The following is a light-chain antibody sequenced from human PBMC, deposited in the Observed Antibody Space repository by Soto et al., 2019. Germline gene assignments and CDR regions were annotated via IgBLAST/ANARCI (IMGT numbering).Light chain of an antibody. Sequence: IQMTQSPSSMSASVGDRVTITCRASQDIGNDLGWYQQKPGKAPRLLISTASTLESGVPARFSGSGSGTHFILAISSLQPEDFATYFCLQDYNYPRTFGQGTQVEI. CDR2: TAS. V-gene: IGKV1-6*01. J-gene: IGKJ1*01. CDR1: QDIGND. CDR3: LQDYNYPRT.